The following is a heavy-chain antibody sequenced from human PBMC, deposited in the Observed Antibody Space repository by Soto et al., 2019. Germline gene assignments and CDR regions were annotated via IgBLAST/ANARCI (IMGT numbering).Heavy chain of an antibody. CDR2: ISGSGGST. Sequence: EVQLLESGGGLVQPGGSLRLSCAASGFTFSSYAMSWVRQAPGKGLQWVSAISGSGGSTYYADSVKGRFTISRDNSKNTMYLQMNSLRAEDTAVYYCAKEGDYVLWNFDLWGRGTLVTVSS. J-gene: IGHJ2*01. CDR3: AKEGDYVLWNFDL. CDR1: GFTFSSYA. V-gene: IGHV3-23*01. D-gene: IGHD4-17*01.